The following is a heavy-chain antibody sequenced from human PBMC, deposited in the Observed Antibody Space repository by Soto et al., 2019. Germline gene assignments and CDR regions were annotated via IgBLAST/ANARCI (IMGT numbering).Heavy chain of an antibody. CDR2: IDPSDSYT. CDR3: ASSLGYCSGGSCYSEVSWDYYGMDV. Sequence: LGESLKISCKGSGYSFTSYWISWVRQMPGKGLEWMGRIDPSDSYTNYSPSFQGHVTISADKSISTAYLQWSSLKASDTAMYYCASSLGYCSGGSCYSEVSWDYYGMDVWGQGTTVTVSS. D-gene: IGHD2-15*01. V-gene: IGHV5-10-1*01. J-gene: IGHJ6*02. CDR1: GYSFTSYW.